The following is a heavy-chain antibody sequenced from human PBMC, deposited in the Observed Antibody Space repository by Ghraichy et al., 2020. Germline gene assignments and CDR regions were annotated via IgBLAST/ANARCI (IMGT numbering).Heavy chain of an antibody. CDR1: GSTLSGYT. D-gene: IGHD5-12*01. Sequence: LSLTCVGSGSTLSGYTMNWVRQAPGKGLDWVSSISGSSNYIDYADSVKGRFTISRDNAKNSLYLQMNSLRAEDTAVYYCATAPLAPPYFDDWGKGTLVTVSS. CDR3: ATAPLAPPYFDD. CDR2: ISGSSNYI. J-gene: IGHJ4*02. V-gene: IGHV3-21*01.